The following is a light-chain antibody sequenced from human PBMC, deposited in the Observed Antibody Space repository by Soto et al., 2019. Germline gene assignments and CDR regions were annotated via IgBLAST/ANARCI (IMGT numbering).Light chain of an antibody. V-gene: IGKV3-15*01. CDR3: QHYNNWPPYS. J-gene: IGKJ2*03. Sequence: EIVLTQSPATLSLSPGDRATLSCRASQSISNNLAWYQQKPGQTPRLVLYGASKRATGIPARFSGSGSGRHFTLTISSLQSEDFGVYYCQHYNNWPPYSFGQGTKVDI. CDR2: GAS. CDR1: QSISNN.